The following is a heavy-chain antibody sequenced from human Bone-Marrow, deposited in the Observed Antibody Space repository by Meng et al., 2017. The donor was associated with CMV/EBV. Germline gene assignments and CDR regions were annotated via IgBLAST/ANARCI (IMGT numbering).Heavy chain of an antibody. CDR1: GFTFDDYA. V-gene: IGHV3-9*01. CDR3: ARDPGAWGDDAFDI. CDR2: ISWNSGSI. Sequence: GESLKISCAASGFTFDDYAMHWVRQAPGKGLEWVSGISWNSGSIGYADSVKGRFTISRDNAKNTLYLQMNNLRAEDTAVYYCARDPGAWGDDAFDIWGQGTMVTVSS. J-gene: IGHJ3*02. D-gene: IGHD3-10*01.